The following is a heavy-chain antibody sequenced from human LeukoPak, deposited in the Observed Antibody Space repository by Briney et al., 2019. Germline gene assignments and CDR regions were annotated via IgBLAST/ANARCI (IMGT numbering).Heavy chain of an antibody. CDR1: GFTFSSYA. V-gene: IGHV3-21*01. D-gene: IGHD3-10*01. CDR3: ARDLGFGELLVY. Sequence: GGSLRLSCAASGFTFSSYAMSWVRQAPGKGLEWVSSISSSSSYIYYADSVKGRFTISRDNAKNSLYLQMNSLRAEDTAVYYCARDLGFGELLVYWGQGTLVTVSS. J-gene: IGHJ4*02. CDR2: ISSSSSYI.